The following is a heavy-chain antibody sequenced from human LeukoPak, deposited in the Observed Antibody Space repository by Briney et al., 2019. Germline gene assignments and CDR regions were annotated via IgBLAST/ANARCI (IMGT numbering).Heavy chain of an antibody. J-gene: IGHJ6*02. Sequence: SETLSLTCTVSGGPISSYYWSWIRQPPGKGREWFGYIYYSGSTNYHPSLKRRVTISVDTSKNQFSLKLSSVTAADTAVYYCATDSSGYYSYYYGMDVWGQGTTVTVSS. D-gene: IGHD3-22*01. CDR1: GGPISSYY. V-gene: IGHV4-59*01. CDR3: ATDSSGYYSYYYGMDV. CDR2: IYYSGST.